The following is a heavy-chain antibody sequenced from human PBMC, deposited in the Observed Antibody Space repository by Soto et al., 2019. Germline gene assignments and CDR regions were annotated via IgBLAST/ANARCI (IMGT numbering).Heavy chain of an antibody. CDR3: ANGMGVTLY. CDR2: ISGSGGST. V-gene: IGHV3-23*01. CDR1: GFTFSSYA. D-gene: IGHD3-16*01. Sequence: GGSLRLSCAASGFTFSSYAMSWVRQAPGKGLEWVSAISGSGGSTYYADSVKGRFTISRDNTKNTLYLQMNRTRANDTAVYYGANGMGVTLYWGQGTRDTVSS. J-gene: IGHJ4*02.